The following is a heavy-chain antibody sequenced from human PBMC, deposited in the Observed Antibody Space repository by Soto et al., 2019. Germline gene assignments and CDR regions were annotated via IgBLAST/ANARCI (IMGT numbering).Heavy chain of an antibody. CDR2: IRSKAYGWTT. Sequence: GESXRLAGTWAGFTFVDYSIGWVRHAPGKGLEWVGFIRSKAYGWTTEYAASMKGRFTISRDDSKSIAYLQMNSLKTEDKAVYYCTRWEKVRGVITENITWGQGNMVKVSS. V-gene: IGHV3-49*04. CDR1: GFTFVDYS. CDR3: TRWEKVRGVITENIT. J-gene: IGHJ4*02. D-gene: IGHD3-10*01.